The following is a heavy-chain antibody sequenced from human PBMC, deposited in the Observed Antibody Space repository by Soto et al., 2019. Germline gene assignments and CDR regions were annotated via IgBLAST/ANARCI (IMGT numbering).Heavy chain of an antibody. J-gene: IGHJ4*02. CDR1: GYTFPSYG. D-gene: IGHD1-26*01. CDR2: ISAYNGNT. CDR3: AGARGGATLDYSDFDY. V-gene: IGHV1-18*01. Sequence: QVQLVQSGAEVKKPGASVKVSCKASGYTFPSYGISWVRQAPGQGLAWMGWISAYNGNTNYAQKLQGRVTMTTDTSTSTAYMELRSLRSDDTAVYYCAGARGGATLDYSDFDYWGQGTLVTVSS.